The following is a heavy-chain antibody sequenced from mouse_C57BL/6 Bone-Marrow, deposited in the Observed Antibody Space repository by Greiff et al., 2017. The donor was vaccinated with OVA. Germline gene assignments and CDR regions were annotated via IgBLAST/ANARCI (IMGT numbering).Heavy chain of an antibody. D-gene: IGHD3-1*01. CDR3: STDRAYFDY. CDR2: IYPYNGVS. J-gene: IGHJ2*01. V-gene: IGHV1-31*01. CDR1: GYSFTGYY. Sequence: EVQRVESGPELVKPGASVKISCKASGYSFTGYYMHWVKQSHGNILDWIGYIYPYNGVSSYNQKFKGKATLTVDKSSSTAYMELRSLTSEDSAVYYCSTDRAYFDYWGQGTTLTVSS.